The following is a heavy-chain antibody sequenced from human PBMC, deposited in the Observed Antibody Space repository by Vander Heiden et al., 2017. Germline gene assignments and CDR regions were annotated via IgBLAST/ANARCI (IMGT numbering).Heavy chain of an antibody. CDR2: IKQDGSEK. V-gene: IGHV3-7*01. Sequence: EVQLVESGGGLVQPGGSLRLSCAASGFTFSSYWMSWVRQAPGKGLEGVANIKQDGSEKYYVDSVKGRFTISRDNAKNSLYLQMNSLRAEDTAVYYCAREAVAGNLDYWGQGTLVTVSS. D-gene: IGHD6-19*01. CDR1: GFTFSSYW. CDR3: AREAVAGNLDY. J-gene: IGHJ4*02.